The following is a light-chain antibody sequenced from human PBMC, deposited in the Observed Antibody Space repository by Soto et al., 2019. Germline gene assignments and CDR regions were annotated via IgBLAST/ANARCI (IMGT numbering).Light chain of an antibody. V-gene: IGKV3-15*01. CDR2: GAS. CDR3: QQYNNWPIT. CDR1: QSVGDN. Sequence: VMTQSPATLSVSPGERFTLSFRSSQSVGDNLSWFQQKPGQGPRLLIYGASTRATGIPVRFSGSGSETDFTLTISSLRSEDSAVYLCQQYNNWPITFGQGTRLEI. J-gene: IGKJ5*01.